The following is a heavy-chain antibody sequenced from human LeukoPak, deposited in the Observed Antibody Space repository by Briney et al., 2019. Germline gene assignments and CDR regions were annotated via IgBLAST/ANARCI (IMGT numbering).Heavy chain of an antibody. CDR2: ISGSGGST. CDR3: AKDNPGRGYYYGSGNFDY. V-gene: IGHV3-23*01. J-gene: IGHJ4*02. Sequence: GGSLRLSCAASGFTFSSYAMSWVRQAPGKGLEWASAISGSGGSTYYADSVKGRFTISRDNSKNTLYLQMNSLRAEDTAVYYCAKDNPGRGYYYGSGNFDYWGQGTLVTVSS. D-gene: IGHD3-10*01. CDR1: GFTFSSYA.